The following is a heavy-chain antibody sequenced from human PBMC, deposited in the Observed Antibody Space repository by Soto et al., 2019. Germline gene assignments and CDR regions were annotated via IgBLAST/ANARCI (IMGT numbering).Heavy chain of an antibody. J-gene: IGHJ5*02. V-gene: IGHV1-3*01. D-gene: IGHD3-22*01. CDR2: INAGNGNT. Sequence: VASVKVSCNASGYTFTSYAMHLVRQAPGQRLEWMGWINAGNGNTKYSQKFQGRVTITRDTSASTAYMELSSLRSEDTATYYCAHSLIGYYYDSSGSNWFDPWGQGTLVTVPQ. CDR1: GYTFTSYA. CDR3: AHSLIGYYYDSSGSNWFDP.